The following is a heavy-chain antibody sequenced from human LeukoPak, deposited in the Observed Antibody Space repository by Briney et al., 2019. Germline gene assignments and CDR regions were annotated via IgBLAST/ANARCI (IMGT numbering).Heavy chain of an antibody. CDR2: ITSGSGGST. V-gene: IGHV3-23*01. CDR3: AKGGSSSWDYFDY. CDR1: GFTFSTFA. D-gene: IGHD6-13*01. J-gene: IGHJ4*02. Sequence: GGSLRLSCAASGFTFSTFAMSWVRQAPGKGPEWVSAITSGSGGSTYYADSVKGRFTISRDNSKNTLYLQMNSLRAEDTAVYYCAKGGSSSWDYFDYWGQGTLVTVSS.